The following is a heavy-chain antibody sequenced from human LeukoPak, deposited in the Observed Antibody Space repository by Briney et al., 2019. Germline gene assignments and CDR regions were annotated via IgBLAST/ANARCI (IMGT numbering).Heavy chain of an antibody. CDR2: ISYDGSNK. CDR3: AREGDYASYFDY. D-gene: IGHD4-17*01. V-gene: IGHV3-30-3*01. Sequence: PGGSLTLSCAASGFTFSSYAMHWVRQAPGKGLEWVAVISYDGSNKYYADSVKGRFTISRDNSKNTPYLQMNSLRAEDTAVYYCAREGDYASYFDYWGQGTLVTVSS. J-gene: IGHJ4*02. CDR1: GFTFSSYA.